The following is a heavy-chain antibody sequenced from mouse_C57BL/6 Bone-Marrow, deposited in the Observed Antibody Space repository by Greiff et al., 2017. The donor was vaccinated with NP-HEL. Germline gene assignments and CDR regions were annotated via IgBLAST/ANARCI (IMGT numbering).Heavy chain of an antibody. CDR1: GYSITSGYY. CDR2: ISYDGSN. CDR3: ARGGYGPFAY. V-gene: IGHV3-6*01. D-gene: IGHD1-2*01. Sequence: EVKVEESGPGLVKPSQSLSLTCSVTGYSITSGYYWNWIRQFPGNKLEWMGYISYDGSNNYNPSLKNRISITRDTSKNQFFLKLNSVTTEDTATYYCARGGYGPFAYWGQGTLVTVSA. J-gene: IGHJ3*01.